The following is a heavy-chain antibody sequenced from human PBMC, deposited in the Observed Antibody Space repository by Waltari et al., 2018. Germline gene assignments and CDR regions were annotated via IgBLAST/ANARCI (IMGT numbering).Heavy chain of an antibody. D-gene: IGHD1-26*01. V-gene: IGHV1-46*01. CDR1: GYTFTSYY. J-gene: IGHJ4*02. CDR3: ARDGSGSSLLTHFDY. CDR2: INPSGGST. Sequence: QVQLVQSGAEVKKPGASVKVSCKASGYTFTSYYMHWVRQAPGQGLEWMGIINPSGGSTSSAQKFQGRVTMTRDTSTSTVYMELSSLRSEDTAVYYCARDGSGSSLLTHFDYWGQGTLVTVSS.